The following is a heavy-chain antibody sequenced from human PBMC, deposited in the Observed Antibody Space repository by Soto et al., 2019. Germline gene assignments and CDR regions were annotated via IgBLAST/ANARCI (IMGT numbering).Heavy chain of an antibody. CDR3: ARGTNLGYCNY. D-gene: IGHD2-15*01. CDR1: GGSISSGDYY. Sequence: SETLSLTCTVSGGSISSGDYYWSWIRQPPGKGLEWIGYIYYSGSTYYNPSLKSRVTISVDTSKNQFSLKLSSVTAADTAVYYCARGTNLGYCNYWRQGHLATVSS. J-gene: IGHJ4*02. CDR2: IYYSGST. V-gene: IGHV4-30-4*01.